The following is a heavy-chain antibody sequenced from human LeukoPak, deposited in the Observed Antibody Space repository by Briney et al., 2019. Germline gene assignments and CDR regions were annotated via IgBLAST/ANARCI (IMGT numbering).Heavy chain of an antibody. D-gene: IGHD3-10*01. Sequence: SETLSLTCTVSGGSISSYYWSWIRQPAGRGLEWIGRIYTSGSTNYNPSLKSRVTMSVDTSKNQFSLKLSSVTAADTAVCYCARVYYGLFAFDIWGQGTMVTVSS. CDR1: GGSISSYY. CDR2: IYTSGST. V-gene: IGHV4-4*07. J-gene: IGHJ3*02. CDR3: ARVYYGLFAFDI.